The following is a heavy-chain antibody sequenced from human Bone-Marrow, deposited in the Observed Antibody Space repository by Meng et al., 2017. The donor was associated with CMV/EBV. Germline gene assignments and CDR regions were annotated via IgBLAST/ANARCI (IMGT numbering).Heavy chain of an antibody. Sequence: SLKISCTASGFTFGDYAMSWVRQAPGKGLEWVGFIRSKAYGGTTEYAASVKGRFTISRDDSKSIAYLQMNSLKTEDTAVYYCTRLGYGGWGYYYGMDVWGQGTTVTVSS. J-gene: IGHJ6*02. CDR3: TRLGYGGWGYYYGMDV. CDR1: GFTFGDYA. V-gene: IGHV3-49*04. D-gene: IGHD5-12*01. CDR2: IRSKAYGGTT.